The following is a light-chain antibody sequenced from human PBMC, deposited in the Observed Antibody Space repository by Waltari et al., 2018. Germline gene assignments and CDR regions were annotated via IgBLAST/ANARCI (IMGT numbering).Light chain of an antibody. CDR2: SNN. CDR3: AALDDSLNGVV. J-gene: IGLJ2*01. CDR1: SSNIGSNT. Sequence: QSVLTQPPSASGTPGQRVTISCSGSSSNIGSNTVNWYQQLPGTAPKLLIFSNNPRPSGVPDRFSGSKSGTSASLAISELQSEDEADYYCAALDDSLNGVVFGGGTKLTVL. V-gene: IGLV1-44*01.